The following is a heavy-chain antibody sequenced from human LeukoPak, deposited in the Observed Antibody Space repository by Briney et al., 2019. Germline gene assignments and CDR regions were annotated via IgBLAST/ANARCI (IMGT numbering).Heavy chain of an antibody. V-gene: IGHV4-4*02. CDR1: GASISSSNW. Sequence: SGTLSLTCAVSGASISSSNWWSWVRQSPEKGLEWIGEIYHSGSTNYNPSLKSRVTISVDTSKNQFSLKLGSVTAADTAVYYCARGGGSGSYLRDAFDIWGQGTMVTVSS. D-gene: IGHD1-26*01. J-gene: IGHJ3*02. CDR2: IYHSGST. CDR3: ARGGGSGSYLRDAFDI.